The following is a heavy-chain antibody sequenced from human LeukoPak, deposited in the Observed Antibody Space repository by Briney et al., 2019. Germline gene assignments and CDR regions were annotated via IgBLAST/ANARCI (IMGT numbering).Heavy chain of an antibody. CDR1: GGSFSGYY. D-gene: IGHD1-26*01. Sequence: PSETLSLTCAVYGGSFSGYYWSWIRQPPGKGLEWIGEINHSGSTNYNPSLKSRVTISVDTSKNQFSLKLSSVTAADTAVYYCARKTEWELLMAFDYWGQGTLVTVSS. V-gene: IGHV4-34*01. CDR2: INHSGST. J-gene: IGHJ4*02. CDR3: ARKTEWELLMAFDY.